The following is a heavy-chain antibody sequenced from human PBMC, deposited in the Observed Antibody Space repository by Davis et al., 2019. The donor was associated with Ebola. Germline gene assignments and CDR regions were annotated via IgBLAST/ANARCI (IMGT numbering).Heavy chain of an antibody. CDR2: ISGSGGST. CDR1: GFTFSSYA. J-gene: IGHJ4*02. D-gene: IGHD3-22*01. Sequence: GESLKISCAASGFTFSSYAMSWVRQAPGKGLEWVSAISGSGGSTYYADSVKGRFTISRDNSKNTLYLQMNSLRAEDTAVYYCAKGYYYDSSGYTFDYWGQGTLVTVSS. V-gene: IGHV3-23*01. CDR3: AKGYYYDSSGYTFDY.